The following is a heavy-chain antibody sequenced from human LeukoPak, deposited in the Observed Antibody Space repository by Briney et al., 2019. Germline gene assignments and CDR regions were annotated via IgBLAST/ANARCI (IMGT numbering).Heavy chain of an antibody. Sequence: GASVKVSCKASGYTFTSYGISWVRQAPGQGLEWMGWISAYNGNTNYAQKLQGRVTMTTDKSTSTSYMELRSLRSDDPAVYYCARVFDSSGYSYYYYYMDVWGKGNTVTVSS. V-gene: IGHV1-18*01. D-gene: IGHD3-22*01. CDR3: ARVFDSSGYSYYYYYMDV. CDR1: GYTFTSYG. CDR2: ISAYNGNT. J-gene: IGHJ6*03.